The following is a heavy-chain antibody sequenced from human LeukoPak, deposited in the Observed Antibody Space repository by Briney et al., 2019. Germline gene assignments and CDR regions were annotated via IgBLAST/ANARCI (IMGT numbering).Heavy chain of an antibody. D-gene: IGHD2-15*01. V-gene: IGHV3-64D*09. CDR2: ISDSGGST. J-gene: IGHJ6*02. CDR3: VRGYSFGPYGMDV. Sequence: GGSRRLSCSASGFPFSSYAMHWVRQAPGKGLEYVSAISDSGGSTYYADSVKGRFTISRDNSKNTLYLQMSSPRAEDTAVYFCVRGYSFGPYGMDVWGQGTTVTVSS. CDR1: GFPFSSYA.